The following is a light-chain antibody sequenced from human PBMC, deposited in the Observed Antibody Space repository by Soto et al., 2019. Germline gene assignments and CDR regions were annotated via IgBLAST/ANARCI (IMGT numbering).Light chain of an antibody. Sequence: IVLTQSPGTLSLSPGEGATLSCRASQSIGGNFLAWYQQRRGQAPRLLIHGASNRATGIPDRFSGSGSGTDFTLTITRLEPEDFAVYYCLQYGGSPRTFGQGTKVDIK. J-gene: IGKJ1*01. CDR3: LQYGGSPRT. CDR1: QSIGGNF. V-gene: IGKV3-20*01. CDR2: GAS.